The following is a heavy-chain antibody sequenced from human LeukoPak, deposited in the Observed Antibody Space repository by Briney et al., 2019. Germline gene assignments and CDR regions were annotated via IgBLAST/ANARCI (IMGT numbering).Heavy chain of an antibody. CDR1: GYTLTELS. CDR3: ARAPGPSNQNAFDI. Sequence: ASVKVSCKVSGYTLTELSMHWVRQAPGKGLEWMGGFDPEDGETIYAQKFQGRVTMTRDTSTSTVYMELSSLRSEDTAVYYCARAPGPSNQNAFDIWGQGTMVTVSS. CDR2: FDPEDGET. V-gene: IGHV1-24*01. D-gene: IGHD1-14*01. J-gene: IGHJ3*02.